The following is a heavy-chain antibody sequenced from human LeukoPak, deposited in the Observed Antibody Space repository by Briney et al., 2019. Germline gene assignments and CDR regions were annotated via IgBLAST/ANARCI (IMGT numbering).Heavy chain of an antibody. CDR2: IGAYNGNT. CDR1: GYTFTSYG. CDR3: ARDREEQWLAPRWGWFDL. D-gene: IGHD6-19*01. Sequence: GASVKVSCKASGYTFTSYGISWVRQAPGQGLEWMGWIGAYNGNTNYAQKLQGRVTMTTDTSTSTAYMELRSLRSDDTAVYYCARDREEQWLAPRWGWFDLWGRGTLVTVSS. J-gene: IGHJ2*01. V-gene: IGHV1-18*01.